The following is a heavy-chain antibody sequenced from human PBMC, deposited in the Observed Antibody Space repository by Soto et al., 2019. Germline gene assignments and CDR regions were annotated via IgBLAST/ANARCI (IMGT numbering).Heavy chain of an antibody. CDR1: GYTFTRYN. CDR2: INAGNGNT. Sequence: GASVKVSCKASGYTFTRYNMHWVRQAPGQRLEWMGWINAGNGNTKYSQKFQGRVTITRDTSANTAYMELSSLRAEDTAVYYCARGPAWYYDSSGYYFDYWGQGTLVTVS. D-gene: IGHD3-22*01. J-gene: IGHJ4*02. V-gene: IGHV1-3*01. CDR3: ARGPAWYYDSSGYYFDY.